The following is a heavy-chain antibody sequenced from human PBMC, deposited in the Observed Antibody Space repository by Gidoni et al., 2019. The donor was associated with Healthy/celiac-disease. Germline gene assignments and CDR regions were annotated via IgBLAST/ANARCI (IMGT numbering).Heavy chain of an antibody. J-gene: IGHJ6*02. CDR3: ARDVAGLAYYGMDG. D-gene: IGHD2-15*01. Sequence: GLEWMGRIIPILGIANYAQKFQGRVTITADKSTSTAYMELSSLRSEDTAVSYCARDVAGLAYYGMDGWGQGTTVTVSS. V-gene: IGHV1-69*04. CDR2: IIPILGIA.